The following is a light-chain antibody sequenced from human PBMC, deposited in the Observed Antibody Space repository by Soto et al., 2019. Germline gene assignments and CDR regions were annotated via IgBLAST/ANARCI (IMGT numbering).Light chain of an antibody. CDR2: AAS. CDR1: QAIRTA. CDR3: LLDFRYFWA. V-gene: IGKV1-6*01. Sequence: IQMTHSPSTLSGSVGDIVTITCGASQAIRTALGWYQQKPGRVPKLLIYAASTLQSGVPSRFSGSGSGTDFTLTISSLQPEDFATYYCLLDFRYFWAFGHGTKVDIK. J-gene: IGKJ1*01.